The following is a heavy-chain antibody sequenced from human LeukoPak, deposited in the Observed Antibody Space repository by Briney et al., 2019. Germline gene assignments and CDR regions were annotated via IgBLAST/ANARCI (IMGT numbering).Heavy chain of an antibody. V-gene: IGHV3-23*01. CDR2: ISPTGSHT. D-gene: IGHD5-12*01. J-gene: IGHJ4*02. CDR1: AFIFENYA. Sequence: PGGSLRLSCGASAFIFENYAMSWVRQAPGKGLEWVSTISPTGSHTFYSDSVKGRYDISRDNSKNMLYLQMSSLRAEDTALYYCARETPEVAPIDYWGQGTLVTVSS. CDR3: ARETPEVAPIDY.